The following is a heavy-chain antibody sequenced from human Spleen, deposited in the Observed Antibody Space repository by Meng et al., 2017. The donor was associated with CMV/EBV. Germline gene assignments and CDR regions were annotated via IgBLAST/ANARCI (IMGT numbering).Heavy chain of an antibody. CDR1: TITTFG. J-gene: IGHJ4*02. V-gene: IGHV1-18*01. Sequence: TITTFGLSWVRQAPGQGLEWMGWISSHSGDTNYAQKFQGRVTMTTDTSTNTAYMELRSLRSDDTAMYYCAREYCGGDCSFANFYFDSWGQGTLVTVSS. CDR3: AREYCGGDCSFANFYFDS. D-gene: IGHD2-21*01. CDR2: ISSHSGDT.